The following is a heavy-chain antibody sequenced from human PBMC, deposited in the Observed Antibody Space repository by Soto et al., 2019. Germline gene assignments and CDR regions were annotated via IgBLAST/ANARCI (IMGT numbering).Heavy chain of an antibody. D-gene: IGHD6-19*01. J-gene: IGHJ4*02. CDR1: GFSLSTSGVG. CDR3: AHRRIGVSQWNYGDFDY. Sequence: KESGPTLVKPTQTLTLTCTFSGFSLSTSGVGVGWVRQPPGKALEWLVFIYWDDDKRYSPSLRSRLTITKDTSKNQVVLTMTNVDPVDTATYFCAHRRIGVSQWNYGDFDYWGQGTLVTVSS. CDR2: IYWDDDK. V-gene: IGHV2-5*02.